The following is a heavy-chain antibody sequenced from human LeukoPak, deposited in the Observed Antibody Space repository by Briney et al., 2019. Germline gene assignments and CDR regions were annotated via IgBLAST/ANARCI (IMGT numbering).Heavy chain of an antibody. Sequence: SETLSLTCTVSGGSISGYYWSWIRQPPGKGLEWIGHIYYSGSTNYNPSLKSRVTISVDTSKNQFSLKLSSVTAADTAVYYCARIRFLEWFGWFDPWGQGTLVTVSS. D-gene: IGHD3-3*01. CDR1: GGSISGYY. CDR3: ARIRFLEWFGWFDP. V-gene: IGHV4-59*01. CDR2: IYYSGST. J-gene: IGHJ5*02.